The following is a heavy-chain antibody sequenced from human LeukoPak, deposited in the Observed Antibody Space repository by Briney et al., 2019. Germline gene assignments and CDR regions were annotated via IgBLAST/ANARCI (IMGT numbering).Heavy chain of an antibody. CDR1: GFTVSSNY. J-gene: IGHJ6*02. V-gene: IGHV3-53*01. CDR2: IYSGGGA. Sequence: GGSLRLSCAASGFTVSSNYMSWVRQAPGKGLECVSVIYSGGGAYYADSVKGRFTISRDNAKNTLYLQMSSLRAEDTAVYYCAKENYYGMDAWGQGTTVTVSS. CDR3: AKENYYGMDA.